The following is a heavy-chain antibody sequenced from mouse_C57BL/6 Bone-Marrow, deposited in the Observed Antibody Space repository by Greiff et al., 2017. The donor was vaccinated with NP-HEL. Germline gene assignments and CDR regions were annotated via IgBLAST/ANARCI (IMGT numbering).Heavy chain of an antibody. CDR3: ARRYYGFDY. CDR1: GYSFTGYY. CDR2: INPSTGGT. Sequence: DVQLQESGPELVKPGASVKISCKASGYSFTGYYMNWVKQSPEKSLEWIGEINPSTGGTTYNQKFKAKATLTVDKSSSTAYMQLKSLTSEDSAVYYCARRYYGFDYGGQGTTLTVSA. V-gene: IGHV1-42*01. D-gene: IGHD1-1*01. J-gene: IGHJ2*01.